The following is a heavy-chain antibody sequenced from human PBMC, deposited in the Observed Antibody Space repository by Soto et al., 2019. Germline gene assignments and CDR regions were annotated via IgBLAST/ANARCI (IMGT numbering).Heavy chain of an antibody. CDR3: ARDYVGGDYFIAVGYGMDV. J-gene: IGHJ6*02. Sequence: QVQLVQSGAEVKKPGASVKISCKASGYTFTGYYMHWVRQARGQGLEWMGWINPNSGVKNYAQKFQGWVTMTRDTSISTAYMELSRLRSDDTAVYYCARDYVGGDYFIAVGYGMDVWGQGTTVTVS. V-gene: IGHV1-2*04. D-gene: IGHD4-17*01. CDR2: INPNSGVK. CDR1: GYTFTGYY.